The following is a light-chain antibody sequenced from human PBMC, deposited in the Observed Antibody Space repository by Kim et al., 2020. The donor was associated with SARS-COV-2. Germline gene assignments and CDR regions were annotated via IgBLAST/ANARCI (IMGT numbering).Light chain of an antibody. CDR3: HQYKHWRWT. CDR2: GAS. Sequence: EIIMTQSPPTLSVSSGERATLSCRASQNIGDNLAWYQQRPGQAPRLLIYGASTRVPGIPDRFSGSQSGAEFTLTISSLHSDDFAVYFCHQYKHWRWTFGQGTKVDIK. J-gene: IGKJ1*01. V-gene: IGKV3-15*01. CDR1: QNIGDN.